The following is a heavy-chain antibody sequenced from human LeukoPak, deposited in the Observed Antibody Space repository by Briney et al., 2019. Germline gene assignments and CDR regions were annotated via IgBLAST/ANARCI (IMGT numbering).Heavy chain of an antibody. J-gene: IGHJ4*02. Sequence: GGSLRLSCAASGFTFSSYSMNWVRQAPGKGLEWVSSISSSSSYIYYADSVKGRFTIPRDNAKNSLYLQMNSLRAEDTAVYYCARDRILTGLDYWGQGTLVTVSS. CDR2: ISSSSSYI. CDR1: GFTFSSYS. V-gene: IGHV3-21*01. CDR3: ARDRILTGLDY. D-gene: IGHD3-9*01.